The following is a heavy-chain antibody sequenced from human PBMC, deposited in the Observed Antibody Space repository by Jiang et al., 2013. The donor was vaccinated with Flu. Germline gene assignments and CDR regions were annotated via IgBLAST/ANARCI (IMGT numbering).Heavy chain of an antibody. D-gene: IGHD6-19*01. CDR3: ARDIYLRGSSGWYPQYYYMDV. J-gene: IGHJ6*03. V-gene: IGHV4-34*01. CDR2: INHSGST. Sequence: GSGLVKPSETLSLTCAVYGGSFSGYYWSWIRQPPGKGLEWIGEINHSGSTNYNPSLKSRVTISVDTSKNQFSLKPSSVTAADTAVYYCARDIYLRGSSGWYPQYYYMDVWGKGTTVTVSS. CDR1: GGSFSGYY.